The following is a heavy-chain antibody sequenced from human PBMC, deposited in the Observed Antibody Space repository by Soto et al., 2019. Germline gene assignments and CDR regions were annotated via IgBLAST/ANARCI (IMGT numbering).Heavy chain of an antibody. CDR3: ARGGIAAPASGEYAMDV. D-gene: IGHD6-13*01. V-gene: IGHV1-2*02. Sequence: HVQLVQSGAEVKKPGASVKVSCKASGYSFTGHYIHWVRQAPGQGLESMGWINPNSDVTKYPQKFQGRVTMTRDTSSSTDYMVLTRLTSDDTAVYYCARGGIAAPASGEYAMDVWGLGTTVTVSS. CDR2: INPNSDVT. J-gene: IGHJ6*02. CDR1: GYSFTGHY.